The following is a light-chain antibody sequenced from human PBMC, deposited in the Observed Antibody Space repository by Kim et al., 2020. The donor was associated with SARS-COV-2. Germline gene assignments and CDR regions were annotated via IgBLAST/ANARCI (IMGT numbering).Light chain of an antibody. Sequence: GQSVPISCTGTSSDVGGYNYVSWYQQHPGKAPKLMIYEVSKRPSGVPDRFSGSKSGNTASLTVSRLQAEDEADYYCSSYAGSNNLVFGGGTQLTVL. J-gene: IGLJ2*01. CDR1: SSDVGGYNY. V-gene: IGLV2-8*01. CDR2: EVS. CDR3: SSYAGSNNLV.